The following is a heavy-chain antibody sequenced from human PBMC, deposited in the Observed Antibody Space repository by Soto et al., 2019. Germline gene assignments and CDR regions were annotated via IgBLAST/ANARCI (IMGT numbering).Heavy chain of an antibody. J-gene: IGHJ6*02. V-gene: IGHV1-69*02. Sequence: GASVELSCKACGGSFSSYTISWVRQAPGQGLEWMGRIIPILGIANYAQKFQGRVTITADKSTSTAYMELSSLRSEDTAVYYCAVFGELSYYYGMDVWGQGTTVTVSS. D-gene: IGHD3-10*02. CDR1: GGSFSSYT. CDR2: IIPILGIA. CDR3: AVFGELSYYYGMDV.